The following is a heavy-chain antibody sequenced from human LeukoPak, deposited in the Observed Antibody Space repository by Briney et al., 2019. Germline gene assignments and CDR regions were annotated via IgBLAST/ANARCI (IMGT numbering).Heavy chain of an antibody. V-gene: IGHV3-74*01. CDR2: INGDGSWT. J-gene: IGHJ4*02. D-gene: IGHD2-2*01. CDR3: FSFYETY. CDR1: GNYW. Sequence: GGALRLSCAPSGNYWMHWVRQAPGQGLLGVSHINGDGSWTTYADSVKGRFTISKDNAKKKVYLQMNNRRAEGTAVYYCFSFYETYWGRGTLVTVSS.